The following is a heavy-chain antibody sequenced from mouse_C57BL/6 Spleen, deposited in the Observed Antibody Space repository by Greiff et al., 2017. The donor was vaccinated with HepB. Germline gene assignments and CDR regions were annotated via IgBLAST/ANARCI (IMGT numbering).Heavy chain of an antibody. D-gene: IGHD2-3*01. Sequence: QVQLQQPGAELVQPGASVKMSCKASGYTFPSYWITWVKQGPGQGLEWIGDIYPGSGSTNYNEKFKSKATLTVDTSSSTAYMQLSRLTSEDSAVYYCARWGYYDYAMGCWGEGTSVTDSS. J-gene: IGHJ4*01. CDR1: GYTFPSYW. CDR2: IYPGSGST. CDR3: ARWGYYDYAMGC. V-gene: IGHV1-55*01.